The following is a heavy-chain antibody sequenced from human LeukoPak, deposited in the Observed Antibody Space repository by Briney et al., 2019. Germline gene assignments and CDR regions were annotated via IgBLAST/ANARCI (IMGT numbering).Heavy chain of an antibody. J-gene: IGHJ4*02. D-gene: IGHD5-24*01. Sequence: SETLSLTCTVSGGSISSYYWSWIRQRPGKGLECIGYIYYSGSTNYSPSLKSRVTVSVDTSKNQFSLRLSSVTAADTAVYYCAGYKRIPLDYWGQGTLVTVSS. CDR3: AGYKRIPLDY. V-gene: IGHV4-59*01. CDR1: GGSISSYY. CDR2: IYYSGST.